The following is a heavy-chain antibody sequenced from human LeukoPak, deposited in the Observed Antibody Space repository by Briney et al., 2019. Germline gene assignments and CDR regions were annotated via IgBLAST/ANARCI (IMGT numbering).Heavy chain of an antibody. CDR2: INPNSGGT. V-gene: IGHV1-2*02. CDR1: GYTFTGYY. CDR3: AREGTDTAMAMFDP. J-gene: IGHJ5*02. D-gene: IGHD5-18*01. Sequence: GASVKVSCKASGYTFTGYYMRWVRQAPGQGLEWMGWINPNSGGTNYAQKFQGRVTMTRDTSISTAYMELSRLRSDDTAVYYCAREGTDTAMAMFDPWGQGTLVTVSS.